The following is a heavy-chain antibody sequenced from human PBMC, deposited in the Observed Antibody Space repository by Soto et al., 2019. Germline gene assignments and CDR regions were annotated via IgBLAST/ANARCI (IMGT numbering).Heavy chain of an antibody. CDR3: ANIDIAVAGLDY. CDR1: GFSLSTSGVG. Sequence: SGPTLVKPTQTLTLTCTFSGFSLSTSGVGVGWIRQPPGKALEWLALIYWNDDKRYSPSLKSRLTITKDTSKNQVVLTMTNMDPVDTATYYCANIDIAVAGLDYWGQGTLVTVSS. D-gene: IGHD6-19*01. J-gene: IGHJ4*02. V-gene: IGHV2-5*01. CDR2: IYWNDDK.